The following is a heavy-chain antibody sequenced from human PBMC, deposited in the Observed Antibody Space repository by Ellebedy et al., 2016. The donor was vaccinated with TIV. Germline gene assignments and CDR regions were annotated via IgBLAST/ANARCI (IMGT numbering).Heavy chain of an antibody. Sequence: ASVKVSCXASGYSFTGYYIHWVRQAPGQGLEWMGWINPNSGVTNYAQKFQGRVTMTRDTSISTAHMELIKLRSDDTAVYYCARAWGDFWSDYLALGYWGQGTQVTVSS. CDR1: GYSFTGYY. CDR3: ARAWGDFWSDYLALGY. D-gene: IGHD3-3*01. J-gene: IGHJ4*01. V-gene: IGHV1-2*02. CDR2: INPNSGVT.